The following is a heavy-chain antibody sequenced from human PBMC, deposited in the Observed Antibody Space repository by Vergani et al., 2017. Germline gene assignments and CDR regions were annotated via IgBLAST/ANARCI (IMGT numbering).Heavy chain of an antibody. D-gene: IGHD5-12*01. CDR1: GFSFKIYG. V-gene: IGHV3-9*01. CDR3: ARDSDLVAPDARFDY. J-gene: IGHJ4*02. Sequence: EVQLVESGGDLAQPGTSLRLTCEASGFSFKIYGMHWARLIPGKGLEWVSGISWNSGATGYADSVKGRVTISRDNAKNCLYLQMHNLRPEDTAVYYCARDSDLVAPDARFDYWGQGTLVTVSS. CDR2: ISWNSGAT.